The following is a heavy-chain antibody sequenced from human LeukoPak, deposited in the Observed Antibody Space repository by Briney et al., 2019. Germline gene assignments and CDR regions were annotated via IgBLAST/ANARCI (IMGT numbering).Heavy chain of an antibody. CDR3: AKVRPPLQYCSSTSCLGSFDY. J-gene: IGHJ4*02. Sequence: PGGSLRLSCAASGFTFSSYGMHWVRQAPGKGLEWVAFIRYGGSNKYYADSVKGRFTISRDNSKNTLYLQMNSLRAEDTAVYYCAKVRPPLQYCSSTSCLGSFDYWGQGTLVTVSS. CDR1: GFTFSSYG. V-gene: IGHV3-30*02. D-gene: IGHD2-2*01. CDR2: IRYGGSNK.